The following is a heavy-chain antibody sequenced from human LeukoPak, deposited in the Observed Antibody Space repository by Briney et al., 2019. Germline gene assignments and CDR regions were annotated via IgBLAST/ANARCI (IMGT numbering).Heavy chain of an antibody. Sequence: PSETLSLTCTVSGGSISSGSYYWSWIRQPAGKGLEWIGRIYTSGSTNYNPSLKSRVTISVDTSKNQFSLKLSSVTAADTAVYYCARDRAAAAGERGDNWFDPWGQGTLVTVSS. CDR3: ARDRAAAAGERGDNWFDP. CDR2: IYTSGST. CDR1: GGSISSGSYY. V-gene: IGHV4-61*02. D-gene: IGHD6-13*01. J-gene: IGHJ5*02.